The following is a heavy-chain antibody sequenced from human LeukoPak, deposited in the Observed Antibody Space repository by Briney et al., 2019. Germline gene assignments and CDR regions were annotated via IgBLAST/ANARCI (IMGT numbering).Heavy chain of an antibody. V-gene: IGHV3-74*01. J-gene: IGHJ3*02. CDR3: ASLFLCYGCSSSSDSFNI. CDR2: INSDASVT. D-gene: IGHD6-6*01. Sequence: GGSLRLSCAASEFTFSNYWMHWVRQTPGKGLVWVSRINSDASVTTYADSVKGRFTISRDNAKNTLYLQMNSLRAEDTAVYYCASLFLCYGCSSSSDSFNIWGQGTMVTVSS. CDR1: EFTFSNYW.